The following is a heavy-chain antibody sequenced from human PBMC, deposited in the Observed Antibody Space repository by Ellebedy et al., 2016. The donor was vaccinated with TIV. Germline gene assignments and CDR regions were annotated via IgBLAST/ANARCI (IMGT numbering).Heavy chain of an antibody. V-gene: IGHV3-30*18. Sequence: GGSLRLXXAASGFTFSSYGMHWVRQAPGKGLEWVAVISYDGSNKYYADSVKGRFTISRDNSKNTLYLQMDSLRAEDTAVYYCAKDSGEAAASDWGQGTLVTVSS. CDR1: GFTFSSYG. D-gene: IGHD6-13*01. CDR2: ISYDGSNK. CDR3: AKDSGEAAASD. J-gene: IGHJ4*02.